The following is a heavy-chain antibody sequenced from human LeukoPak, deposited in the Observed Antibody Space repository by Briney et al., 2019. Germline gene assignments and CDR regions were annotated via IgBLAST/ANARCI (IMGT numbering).Heavy chain of an antibody. Sequence: ASVKVSCKASGYDFTKYAVQWVRQAPGQRLEWMGWIDAGNGRTKYSQDFQGRVTMTTDTSTSTAYMELRSLRSDDTAVYYCARVGSSWYYYFDYWGQGTLVTVSS. CDR3: ARVGSSWYYYFDY. V-gene: IGHV1-3*01. J-gene: IGHJ4*02. CDR2: IDAGNGRT. CDR1: GYDFTKYA. D-gene: IGHD6-13*01.